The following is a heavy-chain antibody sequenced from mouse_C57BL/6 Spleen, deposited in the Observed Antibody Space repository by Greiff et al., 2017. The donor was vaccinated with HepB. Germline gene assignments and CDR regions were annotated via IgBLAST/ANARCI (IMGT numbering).Heavy chain of an antibody. Sequence: QVQLKQPGAELVRPGSSVKLSCKASGYTLTSYWMDWVKQRPGQGLEWIGNIYPSDSETHYNQKFKDKATLTVDKSSSTAYMQLSSLTSEDSAVYYCAREDWYFDVWGTGTTVTVSS. J-gene: IGHJ1*03. V-gene: IGHV1-61*01. CDR2: IYPSDSET. CDR3: AREDWYFDV. CDR1: GYTLTSYW.